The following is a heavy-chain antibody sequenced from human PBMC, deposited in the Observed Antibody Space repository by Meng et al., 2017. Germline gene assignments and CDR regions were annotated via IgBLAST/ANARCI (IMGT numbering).Heavy chain of an antibody. J-gene: IGHJ5*02. CDR2: INHSGST. Sequence: QVPQHVGGRERVTPAETLHPLCAFYGGTFSGYYWIWIRQPPGKGLEWIGEINHSGSTNYIPSLKSRVTISVDTSKNQFSLKLSSVTAADTAVYYCARKFTMVRGIYNWFDPWGQGTLVTVSS. CDR3: ARKFTMVRGIYNWFDP. D-gene: IGHD3-10*01. CDR1: GGTFSGYY. V-gene: IGHV4-34*01.